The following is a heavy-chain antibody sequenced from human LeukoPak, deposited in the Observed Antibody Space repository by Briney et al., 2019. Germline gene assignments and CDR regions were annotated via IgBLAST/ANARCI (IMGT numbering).Heavy chain of an antibody. V-gene: IGHV1-18*01. Sequence: ASVKVSCKASGYTFTSYGISWVRQAPGQGLEWMGWISAYNGNTDYAQKVQGRVSLTTDTSTSTAYMELRSLTSDDTAVYYCARRTGYNYYYMDVWGKGTTVTVSS. CDR1: GYTFTSYG. CDR3: ARRTGYNYYYMDV. D-gene: IGHD6-6*01. CDR2: ISAYNGNT. J-gene: IGHJ6*03.